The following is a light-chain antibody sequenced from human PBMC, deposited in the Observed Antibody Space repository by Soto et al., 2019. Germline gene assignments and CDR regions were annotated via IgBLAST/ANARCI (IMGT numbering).Light chain of an antibody. CDR1: QSVSSSY. J-gene: IGKJ3*01. V-gene: IGKV3-20*01. Sequence: EIVLTQSPGTLSLSPGERATLSCRASQSVSSSYLAWYQQKPGQAPRLLIYGASSRATGTPGRFSGSGSGTDFTLTISSLEPEDFAVYYCQQYGRSPFTFGPGTKVDIK. CDR3: QQYGRSPFT. CDR2: GAS.